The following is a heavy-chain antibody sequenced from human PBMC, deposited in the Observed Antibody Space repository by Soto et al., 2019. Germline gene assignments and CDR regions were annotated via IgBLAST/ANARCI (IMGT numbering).Heavy chain of an antibody. D-gene: IGHD3-10*01. CDR2: LSGGDDST. CDR1: GFTFSHFA. J-gene: IGHJ4*02. Sequence: EVQLLESGGGLVQPGGSLRLSCAASGFTFSHFAMSWVRQAPGKGLEWVSTLSGGDDSTYYADSVKDRFTISRDNSKNTLYLPLSSLRAEDTAVYYGAKMYHYGSGTYLYYCDYWGQGTLVTVSS. CDR3: AKMYHYGSGTYLYYCDY. V-gene: IGHV3-23*01.